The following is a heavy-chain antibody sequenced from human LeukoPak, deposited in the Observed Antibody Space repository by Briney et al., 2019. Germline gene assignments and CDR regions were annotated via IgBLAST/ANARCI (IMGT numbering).Heavy chain of an antibody. V-gene: IGHV1-2*02. CDR2: INPNSGGT. CDR1: GYTFTSYY. Sequence: ASVKVSCKASGYTFTSYYIHWVRQAPGQGLEWMGWINPNSGGTNYAQKFQGRVTMTRDTSISTAYMELSRLRSDDTAVYYCARAPVLLGTNWFDPWGQGTLVTVSS. J-gene: IGHJ5*02. D-gene: IGHD1-7*01. CDR3: ARAPVLLGTNWFDP.